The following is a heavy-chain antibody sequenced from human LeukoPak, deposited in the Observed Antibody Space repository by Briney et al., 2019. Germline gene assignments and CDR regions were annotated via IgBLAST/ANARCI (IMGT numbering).Heavy chain of an antibody. Sequence: GGSLRLSCAASGLTFSIHWMNWVRQAPGKGLECVANISQDGSDKYYVDSVKGRFTISRDNTKNSLYLQMNSLRAEDTAVYYCVGGDYWGQGTLVTVSS. CDR1: GLTFSIHW. CDR2: ISQDGSDK. V-gene: IGHV3-7*01. J-gene: IGHJ4*02. CDR3: VGGDY.